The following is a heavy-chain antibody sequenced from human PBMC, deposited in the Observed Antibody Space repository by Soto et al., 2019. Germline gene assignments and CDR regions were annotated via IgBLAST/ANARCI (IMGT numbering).Heavy chain of an antibody. CDR2: TSYDGSNK. J-gene: IGHJ4*02. CDR1: GFTFRSYV. V-gene: IGHV3-33*05. Sequence: QVQLVESGGGVVQPGTSLRLSCVGSGFTFRSYVIHWVRQAAGKGLEWVALTSYDGSNKDYGDSVKGRFTISRDNSRNTVDLQMVSLRREDTALFYCARWGTTGGLDVWGQGTLVSVSS. CDR3: ARWGTTGGLDV. D-gene: IGHD3-16*01.